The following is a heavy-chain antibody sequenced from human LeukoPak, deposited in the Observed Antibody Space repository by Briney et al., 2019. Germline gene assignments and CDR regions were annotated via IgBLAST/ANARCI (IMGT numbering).Heavy chain of an antibody. CDR3: AKYGNSGWVIDN. CDR1: GGSIASNY. Sequence: SETLSLTCTVSGGSIASNYWTWIRQPPGKGLEYIGYIYYTGGTNYNPSLKSRVTISVDTSKDQFSLKLTSVTAADTAVYFCAKYGNSGWVIDNWGQGTLVTVSS. J-gene: IGHJ4*02. V-gene: IGHV4-59*08. D-gene: IGHD6-19*01. CDR2: IYYTGGT.